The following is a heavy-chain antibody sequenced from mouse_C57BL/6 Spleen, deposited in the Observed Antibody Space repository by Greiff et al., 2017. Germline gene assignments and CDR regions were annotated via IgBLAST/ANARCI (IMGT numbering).Heavy chain of an antibody. CDR3: ARSDSTIVTTYYFDY. D-gene: IGHD2-5*01. Sequence: QVQLQQPGAELVKPGASVKLSCKASGYTFTSYWMHWVKQRPGRGLEWIGRIDPNSGGTKYNEKFKSKATLTVDKPSITAYMQLSSLTSEDSAVYYCARSDSTIVTTYYFDYWGQGTTLTVSS. CDR2: IDPNSGGT. J-gene: IGHJ2*01. CDR1: GYTFTSYW. V-gene: IGHV1-72*01.